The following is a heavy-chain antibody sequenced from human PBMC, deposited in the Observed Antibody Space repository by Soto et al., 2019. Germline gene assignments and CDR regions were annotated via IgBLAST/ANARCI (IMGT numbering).Heavy chain of an antibody. J-gene: IGHJ6*02. CDR1: GFTFSNAW. Sequence: EVQLVESGGGLVKPGGSLRLSCTVSGFTFSNAWMTWVRQAPGKGLVWVGRIKSKTDDGTTDYAAPVKGRFTISRDDSRNTLYLQMNSLKTEDTAVYYCITDSSSWAHYYYYGMDVCGQGTTVTVSS. D-gene: IGHD2-2*01. CDR2: IKSKTDDGTT. CDR3: ITDSSSWAHYYYYGMDV. V-gene: IGHV3-15*01.